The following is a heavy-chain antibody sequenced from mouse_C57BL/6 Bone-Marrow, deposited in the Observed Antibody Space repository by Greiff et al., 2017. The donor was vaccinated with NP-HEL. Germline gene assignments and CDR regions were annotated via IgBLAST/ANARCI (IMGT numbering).Heavy chain of an antibody. J-gene: IGHJ3*01. CDR1: GYTFTSYW. D-gene: IGHD1-1*01. V-gene: IGHV1-61*01. CDR3: ARERHYYGSSSWFAY. Sequence: QVQLQQPGAELVKPGSSVKLSCKASGYTFTSYWMDWVKQRPGQGLEWIGNIYPSDSETHYNQKFKDKATLTVDKSSSTAYMQLSSLTSEDSAVYYCARERHYYGSSSWFAYWGQGTLVTVSA. CDR2: IYPSDSET.